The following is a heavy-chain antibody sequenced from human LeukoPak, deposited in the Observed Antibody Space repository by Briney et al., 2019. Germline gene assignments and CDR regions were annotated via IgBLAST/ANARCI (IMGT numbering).Heavy chain of an antibody. Sequence: PSETLSLTCTVSGGSISSYYWSWIRQPPGKGLEWIGYMYYSGSTNYNPSLKSRVTISADTSKNQFSLKLSSVTAADTAVYYCARLRRAGWLEYYFDYWGQGTLVTVSS. V-gene: IGHV4-59*01. D-gene: IGHD6-19*01. J-gene: IGHJ4*02. CDR2: MYYSGST. CDR1: GGSISSYY. CDR3: ARLRRAGWLEYYFDY.